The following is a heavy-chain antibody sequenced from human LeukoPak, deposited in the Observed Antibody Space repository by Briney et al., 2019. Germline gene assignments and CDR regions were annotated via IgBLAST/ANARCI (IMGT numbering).Heavy chain of an antibody. V-gene: IGHV4-39*01. CDR2: SYDSGNT. Sequence: PETLSLTCTVSGGSISSSSYYWGWIRQPPGKGLEWIRSSYDSGNTYYNPTLKSRVTISVDTSKNQFSMKLSTVTAADTAVYYCTRHDFLDTSWFDPWGQGTLVTASS. CDR1: GGSISSSSYY. J-gene: IGHJ5*02. D-gene: IGHD3-3*01. CDR3: TRHDFLDTSWFDP.